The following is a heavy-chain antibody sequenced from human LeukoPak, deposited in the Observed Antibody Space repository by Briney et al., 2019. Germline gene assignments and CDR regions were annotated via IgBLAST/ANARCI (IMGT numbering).Heavy chain of an antibody. V-gene: IGHV3-23*01. CDR1: GFTFSTFA. Sequence: GGSLRLSCAASGFTFSTFAMIWVRQPPGKGLEWVSSIFPSGGEIHYADSVRGRFTISRDNSKSTLSLQMNSLRAEDTAVYYCARCSADIFELHFQSWGQGTLVTVSS. CDR3: ARCSADIFELHFQS. D-gene: IGHD3-3*02. J-gene: IGHJ5*02. CDR2: IFPSGGEI.